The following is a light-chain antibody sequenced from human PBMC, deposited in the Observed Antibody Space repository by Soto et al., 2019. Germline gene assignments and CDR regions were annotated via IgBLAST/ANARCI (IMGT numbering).Light chain of an antibody. CDR2: GAS. V-gene: IGKV3-20*01. J-gene: IGKJ1*01. CDR3: QQYGRSRT. CDR1: LTVTSDY. Sequence: EIAFPPTPIPLSLSPASRATPSFRPSLTVTSDYLAWYQQKPGQAPRLLIYGASSRATGIPDRFSGSGSGTDFTLTISRLEPEDFAVYYCQQYGRSRTFGQGTKVDIK.